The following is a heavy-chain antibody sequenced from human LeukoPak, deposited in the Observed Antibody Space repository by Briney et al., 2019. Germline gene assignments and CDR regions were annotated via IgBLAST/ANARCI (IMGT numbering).Heavy chain of an antibody. D-gene: IGHD3-10*01. CDR1: GFTSSSYS. J-gene: IGHJ4*02. CDR3: ASGIYYASVHTWSPV. Sequence: GGSLRLSCAASGFTSSSYSMNWVRQAPGKGLEWVSSISSSNSYIYYTDSVKGRFTISRDDARNSLDLQMNSLRPEDTAVYYCASGIYYASVHTWSPVWGQGTLVTVSS. V-gene: IGHV3-21*01. CDR2: ISSSNSYI.